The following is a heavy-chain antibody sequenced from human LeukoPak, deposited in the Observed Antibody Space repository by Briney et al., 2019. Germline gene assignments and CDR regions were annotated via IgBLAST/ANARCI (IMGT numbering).Heavy chain of an antibody. J-gene: IGHJ4*02. Sequence: GGPLRLSCAASGFTFSSYGMHWVRQAPGKGLEWVAVISYDGSNKYYADSVKGRFTISRDNSKNPLYLQMNSLRAEDTAVYYCAKDRYIVVVPAAMPLNYWGQGTLVTVSS. V-gene: IGHV3-30*18. CDR1: GFTFSSYG. D-gene: IGHD2-2*01. CDR3: AKDRYIVVVPAAMPLNY. CDR2: ISYDGSNK.